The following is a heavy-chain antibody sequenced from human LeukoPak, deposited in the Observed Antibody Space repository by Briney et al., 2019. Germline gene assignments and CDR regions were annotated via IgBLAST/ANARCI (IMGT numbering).Heavy chain of an antibody. CDR3: ARGLWYYYDSSGYNY. Sequence: NPSETLSLTCTVSGYSISSGYYWGWIRQPPGKGLEWIGSIYHSGSTYYNPSLKSRVTISVDTSKNQFSLKLSSVTAADTAVYYCARGLWYYYDSSGYNYWGQGTLVTVSS. D-gene: IGHD3-22*01. CDR1: GYSISSGYY. V-gene: IGHV4-38-2*02. J-gene: IGHJ4*02. CDR2: IYHSGST.